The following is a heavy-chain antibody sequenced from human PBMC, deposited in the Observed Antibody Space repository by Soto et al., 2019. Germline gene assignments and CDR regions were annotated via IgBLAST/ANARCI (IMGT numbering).Heavy chain of an antibody. Sequence: LSLTCSVSGDSISTVDYFWAWIRQPPGQALEYIGYIYKSATTYYNPSFEGRVAISLDTSKSHFSLNVTSVTAADTAVYFCARGRYCLTGRCFPNWFDSWGQGTLVTV. V-gene: IGHV4-30-4*01. CDR3: ARGRYCLTGRCFPNWFDS. CDR2: IYKSATT. D-gene: IGHD2-15*01. CDR1: GDSISTVDYF. J-gene: IGHJ5*01.